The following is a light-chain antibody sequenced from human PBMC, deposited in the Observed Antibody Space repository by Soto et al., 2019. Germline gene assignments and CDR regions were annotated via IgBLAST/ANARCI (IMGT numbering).Light chain of an antibody. CDR2: DAS. J-gene: IGKJ5*01. CDR3: QQYGNLPT. V-gene: IGKV1-33*01. CDR1: QDISHY. Sequence: DIQVTQSPSSLSASVGDRVTITCQASQDISHYLNWYHQKPGKAPKLRIYDASILERGVPSRFSGSGSGTEYTFTISNLQPEDIGTYYCQQYGNLPTFGQGTRLEIK.